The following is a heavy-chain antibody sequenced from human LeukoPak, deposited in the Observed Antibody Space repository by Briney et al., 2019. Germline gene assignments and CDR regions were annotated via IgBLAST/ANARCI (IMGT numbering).Heavy chain of an antibody. D-gene: IGHD1-1*01. J-gene: IGHJ4*02. CDR1: GFTFSSYE. V-gene: IGHV3-21*01. Sequence: GGSLRLSCAASGFTFSSYEMNWVRQAPGKGLEWVSSISSSSSYIYYADSVKGRFTISRDNAKNSLYLQMNSLRAEDTAVYYCARGLIRTQGVHFGYWGQGTLVTVSS. CDR2: ISSSSSYI. CDR3: ARGLIRTQGVHFGY.